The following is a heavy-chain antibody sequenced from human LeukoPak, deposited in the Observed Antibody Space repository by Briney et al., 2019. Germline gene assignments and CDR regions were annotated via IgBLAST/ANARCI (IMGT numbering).Heavy chain of an antibody. Sequence: GRSLRLSCAASGFTFDDYAMHWVRQAPGKGLEWVSGISWNSGTIGYADSVKGRFTISRDNAKNSLYLQMNSLRAEDTGLYYCAKDGRSLNYYDSSGYYGGGGFDYWGQGALVTVSS. D-gene: IGHD3-22*01. CDR2: ISWNSGTI. J-gene: IGHJ4*02. CDR1: GFTFDDYA. V-gene: IGHV3-9*01. CDR3: AKDGRSLNYYDSSGYYGGGGFDY.